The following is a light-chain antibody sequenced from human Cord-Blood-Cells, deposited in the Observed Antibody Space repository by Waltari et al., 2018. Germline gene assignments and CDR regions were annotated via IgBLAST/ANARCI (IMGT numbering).Light chain of an antibody. CDR2: DVS. CDR3: SSYTSSSTLVV. V-gene: IGLV2-14*01. J-gene: IGLJ2*01. Sequence: QSALTQPASVSGSPGQSIPISCPGTSSDVGGYNYVSWYQQHPGKAPKLMIYDVSNRPSGVSNRFSGSKSGNASSLTSSGLQAEDEADYYCSSYTSSSTLVVFGGGTNLTVL. CDR1: SSDVGGYNY.